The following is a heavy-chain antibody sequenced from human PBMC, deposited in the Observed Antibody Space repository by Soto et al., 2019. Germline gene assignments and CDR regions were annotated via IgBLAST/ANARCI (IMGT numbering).Heavy chain of an antibody. CDR1: VYAYTRYG. CDR3: ARSSAHWFDP. D-gene: IGHD3-3*01. CDR2: ISAYNGNT. J-gene: IGHJ5*02. V-gene: IGHV1-18*01. Sequence: SVKVYCKAAVYAYTRYGISRVRQAPGQGLEWMGWISAYNGNTNYAQKLQGRVTMTTDTSTSTAYMELRSLRSYYTAVYYCARSSAHWFDPRGQGTLVT.